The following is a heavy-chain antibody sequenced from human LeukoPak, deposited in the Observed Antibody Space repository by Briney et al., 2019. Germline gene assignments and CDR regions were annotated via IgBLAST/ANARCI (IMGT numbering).Heavy chain of an antibody. D-gene: IGHD1-26*01. V-gene: IGHV1-69*04. CDR1: GGTFSSYA. CDR2: IIPILGIA. Sequence: SVKVSCKASGGTFSSYAISWVRQAPGQGLEWMGRIIPILGIANYAQKFQGRVTITADKSTSTAYMELSSLRSEDTAVYYCARAHHTLGMGVDYWGQGTLVTVSS. CDR3: ARAHHTLGMGVDY. J-gene: IGHJ4*02.